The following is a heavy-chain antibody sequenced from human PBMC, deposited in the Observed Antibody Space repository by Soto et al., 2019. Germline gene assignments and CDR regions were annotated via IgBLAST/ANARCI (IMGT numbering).Heavy chain of an antibody. CDR1: GCTFTDYF. D-gene: IGHD3-16*01. Sequence: GASVKVSCKASGCTFTDYFVHWVRLAPGQGLEWMGWVNPDTGVATFPQKFQGRVTVTRDASINTDYMELTHLTSEDTGIYYCARDPIRGGVPYFFDFWGRGTQVTVSS. CDR2: VNPDTGVA. V-gene: IGHV1-2*02. J-gene: IGHJ4*02. CDR3: ARDPIRGGVPYFFDF.